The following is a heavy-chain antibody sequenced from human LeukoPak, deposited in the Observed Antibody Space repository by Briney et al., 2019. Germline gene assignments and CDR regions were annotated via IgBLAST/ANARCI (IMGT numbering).Heavy chain of an antibody. CDR2: ISWDGVST. V-gene: IGHV3-43D*03. CDR1: GFTFDDYA. CDR3: ARARDGPFPEH. Sequence: GGSLRLSXAASGFTFDDYALHWVRQAPGKGLEWVSLISWDGVSTYYAASVKGRFPNYRDNSKNSLYLQVNSLRAEDTVLYYCARARDGPFPEHWGQGTLVTVSS. D-gene: IGHD5-24*01. J-gene: IGHJ1*01.